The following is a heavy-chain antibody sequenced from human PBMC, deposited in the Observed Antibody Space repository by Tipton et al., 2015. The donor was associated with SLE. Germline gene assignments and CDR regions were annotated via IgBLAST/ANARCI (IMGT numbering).Heavy chain of an antibody. CDR3: ARGVLGGSYSY. D-gene: IGHD1-26*01. CDR2: VYYTGNT. V-gene: IGHV4-39*07. CDR1: GDSISSSSYY. J-gene: IGHJ4*02. Sequence: TLSLTCIVYGDSISSSSYYWGWIRQPPGKGLERGGTVYYTGNTFYIPSLKSRVTISVDTSKNQFSLRLSSVTAADTTVYYCARGVLGGSYSYWGQGTLVPVSS.